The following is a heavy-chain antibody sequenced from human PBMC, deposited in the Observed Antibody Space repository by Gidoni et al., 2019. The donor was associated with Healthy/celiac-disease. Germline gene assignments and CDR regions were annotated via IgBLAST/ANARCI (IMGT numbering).Heavy chain of an antibody. J-gene: IGHJ6*02. V-gene: IGHV1-2*02. CDR1: GTAFTGYY. CDR2: INPNSGGT. Sequence: QVQLVQSGAEVKKPGASVKVSCKASGTAFTGYYMHWVRQAPGQGLEWMGWINPNSGGTNYAQKFQGRVTMTRDTSISTAYMELSRLRSDDTAVYYCARDNQRTYYYGMDVWGQGTTVTVSS. CDR3: ARDNQRTYYYGMDV. D-gene: IGHD2-2*01.